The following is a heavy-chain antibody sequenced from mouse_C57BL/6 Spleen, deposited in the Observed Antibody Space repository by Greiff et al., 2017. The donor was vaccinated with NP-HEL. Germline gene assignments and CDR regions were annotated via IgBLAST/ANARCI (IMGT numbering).Heavy chain of an antibody. CDR1: GYTFTSYG. D-gene: IGHD2-12*01. CDR2: IYPRSGNT. Sequence: QVQLQQSGADLARPGASVKLSCKASGYTFTSYGISWVKQRTGQGLEWIGDIYPRSGNTYYNEKFKCKATLTADKSYSTAYMDLRSLTSEDSAVYFCARSNSNDSYYAMDYWGQGTSVTVSS. V-gene: IGHV1-81*01. J-gene: IGHJ4*01. CDR3: ARSNSNDSYYAMDY.